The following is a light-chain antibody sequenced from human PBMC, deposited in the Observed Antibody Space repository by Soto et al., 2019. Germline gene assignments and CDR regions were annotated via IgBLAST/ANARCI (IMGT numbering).Light chain of an antibody. Sequence: DIQMTQSPSAMSASVGDRVTITCRASQGITDYLAWFQQKPGKVPKRLMYAASRLQSGVPSRFSGSGSGTEFTLTISSLQPEDFAVYYCQQYNNWPITFGQGTRLEIK. V-gene: IGKV1-17*03. J-gene: IGKJ5*01. CDR1: QGITDY. CDR2: AAS. CDR3: QQYNNWPIT.